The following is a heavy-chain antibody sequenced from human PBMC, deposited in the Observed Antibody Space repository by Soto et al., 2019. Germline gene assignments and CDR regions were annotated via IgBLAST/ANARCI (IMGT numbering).Heavy chain of an antibody. CDR3: ARRDYYGSGSDDY. V-gene: IGHV1-46*03. CDR2: INPSGGTT. CDR1: GYTFTSYY. D-gene: IGHD3-10*01. J-gene: IGHJ4*02. Sequence: ASVKVSCKASGYTFTSYYIHWVRQAPGQGLEWMGVINPSGGTTNYAQKFQGRVTMTRDTSTSTVYMELSSLRSDDTAVYYCARRDYYGSGSDDYWGPGTLVTVSS.